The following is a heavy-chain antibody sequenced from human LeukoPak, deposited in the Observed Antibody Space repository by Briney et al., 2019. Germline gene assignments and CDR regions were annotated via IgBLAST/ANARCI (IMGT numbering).Heavy chain of an antibody. V-gene: IGHV4-34*01. CDR1: GRSFSGYY. Sequence: ASETLSLTCAVYGRSFSGYYWSWIRQPPGKGLEWIGEINHSGSTNYNPSLKSRVTISVDTSKNQFSLKLSSVTAADTAVYYCARQVTDSSPYYFDYWGQGTLVTVSS. J-gene: IGHJ4*02. CDR2: INHSGST. D-gene: IGHD6-6*01. CDR3: ARQVTDSSPYYFDY.